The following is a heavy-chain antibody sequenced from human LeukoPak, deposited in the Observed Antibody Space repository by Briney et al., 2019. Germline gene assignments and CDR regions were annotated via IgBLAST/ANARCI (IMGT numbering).Heavy chain of an antibody. V-gene: IGHV4-39*07. CDR1: GGSISSSSYY. CDR3: ARPNSGSYYYGAFDI. Sequence: PSETLSLTCTVSGGSISSSSYYWGWIRQPPGKGLEWIGSIYYSGSTYYNPSLKSRVTISVDTSKNQFSLKLSSVTAADTAVYYCARPNSGSYYYGAFDIWGQGTMVTVSS. CDR2: IYYSGST. D-gene: IGHD1-26*01. J-gene: IGHJ3*02.